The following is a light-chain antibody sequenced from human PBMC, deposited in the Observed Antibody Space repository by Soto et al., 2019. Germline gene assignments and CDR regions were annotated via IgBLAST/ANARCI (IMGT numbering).Light chain of an antibody. V-gene: IGLV2-14*01. Sequence: QSVLTQPASVSGSPGQSITISCTGTSSDVGGYNYVSWYQQHPGTSPKLIIYEVTNRPSGISNRFSCSKSGNTASLTISGLQADDEGDYYCSSYRRSNNIVFGTGTKVTVL. J-gene: IGLJ1*01. CDR1: SSDVGGYNY. CDR3: SSYRRSNNIV. CDR2: EVT.